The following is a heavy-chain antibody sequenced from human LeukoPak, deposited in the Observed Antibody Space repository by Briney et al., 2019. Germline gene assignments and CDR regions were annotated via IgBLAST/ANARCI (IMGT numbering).Heavy chain of an antibody. J-gene: IGHJ4*02. Sequence: GGSLRLSCAASGFTFSSYSINWVRQAPGKGLEWVSSISGSSSYIYYADSVKGRFTISRDNPRNSLYLQMNSLRAEGTAVYYCARDSEAYCSGGSCSMFDYWGQGTLVTVSS. V-gene: IGHV3-21*01. D-gene: IGHD2-15*01. CDR2: ISGSSSYI. CDR3: ARDSEAYCSGGSCSMFDY. CDR1: GFTFSSYS.